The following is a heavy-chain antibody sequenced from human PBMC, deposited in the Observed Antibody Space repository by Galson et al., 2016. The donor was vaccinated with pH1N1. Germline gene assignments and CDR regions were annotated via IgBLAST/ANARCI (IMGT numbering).Heavy chain of an antibody. V-gene: IGHV5-51*03. D-gene: IGHD2-15*01. CDR2: IYPGDSDT. Sequence: QSGAEVKKPGESLRISCEGSGYTFSKFWIAWVRQMPGKGLEWMGNIYPGDSDTKYSPSFKGQVTFSADKSISTAFLQWSSLKASDTAIYFCARRSAAYDMDVWRQGTKVIVSS. CDR3: ARRSAAYDMDV. CDR1: GYTFSKFW. J-gene: IGHJ6*02.